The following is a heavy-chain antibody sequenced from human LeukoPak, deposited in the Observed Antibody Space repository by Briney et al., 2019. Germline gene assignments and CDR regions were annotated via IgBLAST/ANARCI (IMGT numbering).Heavy chain of an antibody. CDR1: GGSINSRPYS. D-gene: IGHD6-13*01. CDR3: ARLVVSSWYHEVLLGRDY. J-gene: IGHJ4*02. V-gene: IGHV4-39*01. Sequence: SETLSLTCTVSGGSINSRPYSWGWIRQPPGKGLEWLGSFYYSGSTYYKPSLKSRVTISVDTSKNQFSLKLNSVTAADTAVYYCARLVVSSWYHEVLLGRDYWGQGTLVTVSS. CDR2: FYYSGST.